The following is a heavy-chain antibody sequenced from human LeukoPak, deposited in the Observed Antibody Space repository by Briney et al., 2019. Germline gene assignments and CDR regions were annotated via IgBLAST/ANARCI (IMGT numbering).Heavy chain of an antibody. Sequence: ASVKVSCKASGYTFTGYYMHWVRQAPGQGLEWMGWINPNSGGTNYAQKFQGRVTMTRDTSISTAYMELSRLRSDDTAVYYCARAPWELHQLLDYWGQGTLVTVSS. CDR2: INPNSGGT. J-gene: IGHJ4*02. CDR1: GYTFTGYY. CDR3: ARAPWELHQLLDY. V-gene: IGHV1-2*02. D-gene: IGHD1-26*01.